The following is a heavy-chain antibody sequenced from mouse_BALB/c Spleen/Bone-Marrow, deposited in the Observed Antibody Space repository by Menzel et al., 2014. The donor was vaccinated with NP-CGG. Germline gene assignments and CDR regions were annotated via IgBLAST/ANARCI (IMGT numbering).Heavy chain of an antibody. CDR3: ARDGGYGWFAY. V-gene: IGHV2-6-7*01. Sequence: VHLVESGPGLGPPSQSLSIPCTGSGFSLTGYGVNWVRQPPGKGLEWLGMIWGDGSTDYNSALKSRLSISKDNSKSQVFLKMNSLQTDDTARYYCARDGGYGWFAYWGQGTLVTVSA. J-gene: IGHJ3*01. D-gene: IGHD2-2*01. CDR1: GFSLTGYG. CDR2: IWGDGST.